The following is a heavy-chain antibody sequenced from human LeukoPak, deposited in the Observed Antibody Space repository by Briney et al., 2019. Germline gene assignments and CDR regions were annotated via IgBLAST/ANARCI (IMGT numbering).Heavy chain of an antibody. J-gene: IGHJ4*02. CDR3: ARRITYYYGSGSHYFDY. V-gene: IGHV5-51*01. D-gene: IGHD3-10*01. CDR2: IYPGDSDT. Sequence: GESLKISCKGSGYSFTSYWICWVRQMPGKGLEWMGIIYPGDSDTRYSPSFQGQVTISADKSISTAYLQWSSLKASDTAMYYCARRITYYYGSGSHYFDYWGQGTLVTVSS. CDR1: GYSFTSYW.